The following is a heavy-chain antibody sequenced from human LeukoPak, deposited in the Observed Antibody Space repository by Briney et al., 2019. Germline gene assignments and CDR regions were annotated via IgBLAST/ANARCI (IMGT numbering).Heavy chain of an antibody. Sequence: PGGSLRLSCAASGFTFSSYGMHWVRQAPGKGLEWVAVISYDGSNKYYADSVKGRFTISRDNAKNSLYLQMNSLRAEDTAVYYCARTLRVWFGELPTPNFDYWGQGTLVTVSS. CDR3: ARTLRVWFGELPTPNFDY. CDR1: GFTFSSYG. D-gene: IGHD3-10*01. J-gene: IGHJ4*02. V-gene: IGHV3-30*03. CDR2: ISYDGSNK.